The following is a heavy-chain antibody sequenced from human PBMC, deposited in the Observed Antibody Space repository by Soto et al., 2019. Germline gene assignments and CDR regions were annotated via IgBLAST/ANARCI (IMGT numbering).Heavy chain of an antibody. Sequence: GESLKISCKGSGYSFTSYWIGWVRQMPGKGLEWMGIIYPGDSDTRYSPSFQGQVTISADKSISTAYLQWSSLKASDTAMYYCARHRPPKKYYDFWSGYYHYYYYGMDVWGQGTTVTVSS. CDR3: ARHRPPKKYYDFWSGYYHYYYYGMDV. V-gene: IGHV5-51*01. CDR1: GYSFTSYW. CDR2: IYPGDSDT. D-gene: IGHD3-3*01. J-gene: IGHJ6*02.